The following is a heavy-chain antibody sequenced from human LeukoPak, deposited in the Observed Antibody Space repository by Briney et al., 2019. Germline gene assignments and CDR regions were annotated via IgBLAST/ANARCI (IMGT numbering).Heavy chain of an antibody. D-gene: IGHD4-17*01. CDR3: ARSITTVTTIDY. CDR1: EFTFSDYY. J-gene: IGHJ4*02. Sequence: GGSLRLSCAASEFTFSDYYMSWIRQAPGKGLEWVSYISSGSSYTNYADSVKGRFTISRDNAKNTLYLQMNSLRAEDTAVYYRARSITTVTTIDYWGQGTLVTVSS. CDR2: ISSGSSYT. V-gene: IGHV3-11*06.